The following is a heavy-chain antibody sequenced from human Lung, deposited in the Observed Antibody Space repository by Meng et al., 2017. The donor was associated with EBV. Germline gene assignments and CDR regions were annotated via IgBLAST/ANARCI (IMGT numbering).Heavy chain of an antibody. D-gene: IGHD5-24*01. CDR3: AREAGRDGYATPKFDY. J-gene: IGHJ4*02. CDR1: GGSIGSGGYD. V-gene: IGHV4-31*03. CDR2: IYYTGST. Sequence: QLQLRQSGSGPVKPSETLSLTCTGSGGSIGSGGYDWSWIRQHPGKGLEWIGYIYYTGSTFYNPSLKSRVTISVDTSKNQFSLKLISATAADTAVYYCAREAGRDGYATPKFDYWGQGTLVTVSS.